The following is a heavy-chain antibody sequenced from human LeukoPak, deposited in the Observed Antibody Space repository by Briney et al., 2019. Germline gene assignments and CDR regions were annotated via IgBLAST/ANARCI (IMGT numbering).Heavy chain of an antibody. V-gene: IGHV1-69*02. D-gene: IGHD2-2*01. Sequence: VKVSCKASGGTFSSYTISWVRQAPGQGLEWMGRIIPILGIANYAQKFQGRVTITADKSTSTAYMELSSLRSEDTAVYYCARGYCCSTSCFWAKRFDPWGQGTLVTVSS. J-gene: IGHJ5*02. CDR1: GGTFSSYT. CDR2: IIPILGIA. CDR3: ARGYCCSTSCFWAKRFDP.